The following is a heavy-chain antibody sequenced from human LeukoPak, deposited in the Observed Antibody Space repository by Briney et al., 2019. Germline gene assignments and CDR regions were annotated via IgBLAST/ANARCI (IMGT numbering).Heavy chain of an antibody. CDR3: AKGGYNYNLNAWFDY. J-gene: IGHJ4*02. D-gene: IGHD5-18*01. V-gene: IGHV3-23*01. Sequence: GGSLRLSCAASGFTFSSYAVSWVRQAPGKGLEWVSAISGSGGSTYYADSVKDRFTISRDNSKNTLYLQMSSLRAEDTAVFYCAKGGYNYNLNAWFDYWGQGTLVTVSS. CDR2: ISGSGGST. CDR1: GFTFSSYA.